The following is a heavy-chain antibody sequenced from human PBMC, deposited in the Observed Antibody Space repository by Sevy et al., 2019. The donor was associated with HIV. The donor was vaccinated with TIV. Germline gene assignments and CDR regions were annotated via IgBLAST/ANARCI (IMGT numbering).Heavy chain of an antibody. CDR1: GGSISSSSYY. J-gene: IGHJ6*02. V-gene: IGHV4-39*01. D-gene: IGHD5-12*01. CDR3: AILMVYANVRGYRGYDNYYYGMDV. Sequence: SETLSLTCTVSGGSISSSSYYWGWIRQPPGKGLEWIGSIYYSGSTYYNPSLKSRVTISVDTSKNQFSLKLSSVTAAETAVYYCAILMVYANVRGYRGYDNYYYGMDVWGQGTTVTVSS. CDR2: IYYSGST.